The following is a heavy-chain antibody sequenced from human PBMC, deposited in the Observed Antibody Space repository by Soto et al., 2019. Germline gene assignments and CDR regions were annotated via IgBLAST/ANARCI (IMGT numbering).Heavy chain of an antibody. CDR2: MNPNSGNT. D-gene: IGHD3-22*01. V-gene: IGHV1-8*01. CDR3: AREKSSGYYDDY. Sequence: QVQLVQSGAEVKKPGASVKVSCKASGYTFTSYDINWVRQATGQGLEWMGWMNPNSGNTAYAQKLQGRVTMTRNTPISTAYMQLSSLRSEDTAVYYCAREKSSGYYDDYWGQGTLVTVSS. J-gene: IGHJ4*02. CDR1: GYTFTSYD.